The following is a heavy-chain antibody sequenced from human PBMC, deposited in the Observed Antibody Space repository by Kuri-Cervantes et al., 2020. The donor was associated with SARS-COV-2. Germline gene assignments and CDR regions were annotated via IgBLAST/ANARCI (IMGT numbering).Heavy chain of an antibody. J-gene: IGHJ4*02. D-gene: IGHD2-8*01. CDR3: ARDVGYCINDVCQSRDFDY. Sequence: GESLKISCAASGFTSSNYGVHWVRQAPGKGLEWVAVIWYDGSNKYYADSVKGRFTISRDTSKNTVHLQMNSLRVEDTAVYYCARDVGYCINDVCQSRDFDYWGQGTLVTVSS. CDR2: IWYDGSNK. V-gene: IGHV3-33*08. CDR1: GFTSSNYG.